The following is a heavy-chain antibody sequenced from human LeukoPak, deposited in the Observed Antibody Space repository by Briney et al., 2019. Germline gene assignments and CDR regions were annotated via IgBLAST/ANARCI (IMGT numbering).Heavy chain of an antibody. CDR3: AVIPLRSGYYIDY. Sequence: GGSLRLSCAASGFTFSGYAISWVRQGPRKGQWWVSAISGSGGSTYYADSVKGRFTISRDNSKNTLYLQMNSLRAEDTAVYYCAVIPLRSGYYIDYWGQGTLVIVSS. CDR1: GFTFSGYA. V-gene: IGHV3-23*01. CDR2: ISGSGGST. J-gene: IGHJ4*02. D-gene: IGHD3-22*01.